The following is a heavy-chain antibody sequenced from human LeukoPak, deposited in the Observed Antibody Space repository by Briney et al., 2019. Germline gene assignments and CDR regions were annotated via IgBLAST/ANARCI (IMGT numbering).Heavy chain of an antibody. V-gene: IGHV3-43D*04. CDR3: AKDHCSSTSCYADY. CDR1: GFTFDVYD. J-gene: IGHJ4*02. D-gene: IGHD2-2*01. CDR2: ISWDGGST. Sequence: PGGSLRLSCAASGFTFDVYDMLGVRQAPGEALEWVSFISWDGGSTYYADSVRGRFTISRDNSKNSLYLQMNSLRAEDTALYYCAKDHCSSTSCYADYWGQGTLVTVSS.